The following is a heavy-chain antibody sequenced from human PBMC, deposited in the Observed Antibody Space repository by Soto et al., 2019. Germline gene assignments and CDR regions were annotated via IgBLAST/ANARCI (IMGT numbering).Heavy chain of an antibody. D-gene: IGHD3-22*01. Sequence: QVQLQESGPGLVKPSQTLSLTCTVSGDSVSGGDSYWSWIRQPPGKPLEWIGYTSFSGYTSYTPSRKRRDTISVDMSKSQFGLRVTFVTAADTAIDSCVRGGNPYHYATSGPSTFDEWGQGTLVYVSS. J-gene: IGHJ4*02. CDR1: GDSVSGGDSY. CDR3: VRGGNPYHYATSGPSTFDE. CDR2: TSFSGYT. V-gene: IGHV4-30-4*01.